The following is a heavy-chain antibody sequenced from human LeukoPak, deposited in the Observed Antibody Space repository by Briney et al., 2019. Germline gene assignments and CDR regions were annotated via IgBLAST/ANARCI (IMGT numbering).Heavy chain of an antibody. V-gene: IGHV4-38-2*01. CDR1: GYSISSGYN. CDR2: IYHSGST. Sequence: SETLSLTSAVSGYSISSGYNWGWIRQPPGKGLEWIGSIYHSGSTFYNPSLKSRVTISLDTSKNHFSLKLSSVTAADTAVYYCARAPCSHYGGYFYYSGHGTLVTVSS. D-gene: IGHD4-11*01. J-gene: IGHJ4*01. CDR3: ARAPCSHYGGYFYY.